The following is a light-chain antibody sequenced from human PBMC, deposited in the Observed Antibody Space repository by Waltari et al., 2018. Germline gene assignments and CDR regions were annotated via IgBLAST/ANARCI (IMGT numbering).Light chain of an antibody. CDR3: GTWDTTLRGVV. J-gene: IGLJ2*01. V-gene: IGLV1-51*02. CDR2: ENN. CDR1: SSNIGNNY. Sequence: QSVLTQPPSVSAAPGQKVTISCSGSSSNIGNNYISWYQHLPGAAPKLLISENNKRHSGIPDRFSGSKSGTAGTLDINGLQIGDEADYYCGTWDTTLRGVVFGGGTRLTVL.